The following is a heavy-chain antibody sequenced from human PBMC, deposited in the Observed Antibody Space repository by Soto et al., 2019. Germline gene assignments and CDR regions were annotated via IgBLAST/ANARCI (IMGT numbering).Heavy chain of an antibody. V-gene: IGHV5-10-1*01. J-gene: IGHJ4*02. CDR3: ARQIYDSDTGPNFQYYFDS. Sequence: GESLKISCKGSGYSFAGYWITWVRQKPGKGLEWMGRIDPSDSQTYYSPSFRGHVTISVTKSITTVFLQWGSLRASDTAMYYCARQIYDSDTGPNFQYYFDSWGQGPPVTVSS. CDR1: GYSFAGYW. D-gene: IGHD3-22*01. CDR2: IDPSDSQT.